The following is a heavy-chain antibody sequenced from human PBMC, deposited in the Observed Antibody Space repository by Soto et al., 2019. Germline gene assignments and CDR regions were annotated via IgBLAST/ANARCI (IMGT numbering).Heavy chain of an antibody. J-gene: IGHJ4*02. CDR2: IYHSGST. CDR3: ARRIHLWPITYYFDY. CDR1: GGSISSSNW. D-gene: IGHD5-18*01. V-gene: IGHV4-4*02. Sequence: SETLSLTCAVSGGSISSSNWWSWVRQPPGKGLEWIGEIYHSGSTNYNPSLKSRVTISVDKSKNQFSLKLSSVTAADTAVYYCARRIHLWPITYYFDYWGQGTLVTVSS.